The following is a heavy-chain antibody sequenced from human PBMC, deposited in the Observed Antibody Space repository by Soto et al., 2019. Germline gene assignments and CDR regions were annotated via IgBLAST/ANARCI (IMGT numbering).Heavy chain of an antibody. D-gene: IGHD1-26*01. CDR1: GDSMTKYY. CDR2: IYTSGST. V-gene: IGHV4-4*07. J-gene: IGHJ4*02. CDR3: ARTVGAAYYFDF. Sequence: SETLSLTCTVSGDSMTKYYWSWIRQPAGKGLEWIGRIYTSGSTNYNPSLKSRVTMSIDTSNKHFSLSLKSVTAADTAVYYCARTVGAAYYFDFWGQGALVTVSS.